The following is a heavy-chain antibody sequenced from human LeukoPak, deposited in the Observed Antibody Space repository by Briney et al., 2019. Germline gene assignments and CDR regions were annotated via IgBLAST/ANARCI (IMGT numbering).Heavy chain of an antibody. Sequence: GGSLRLSCAASGFTFSSYWMHWVRQAPGKGLVWVLRMNGDGSTINYADSVKGRFTISRDNAKNTLFLQMNSLRAEDTAVYYCARVGDYHFDSWGQGTLLTVSS. CDR2: MNGDGSTI. J-gene: IGHJ4*02. D-gene: IGHD3-10*01. CDR1: GFTFSSYW. V-gene: IGHV3-74*01. CDR3: ARVGDYHFDS.